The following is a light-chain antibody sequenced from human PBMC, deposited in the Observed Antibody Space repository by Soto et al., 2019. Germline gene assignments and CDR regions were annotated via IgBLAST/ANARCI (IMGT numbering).Light chain of an antibody. J-gene: IGKJ1*01. CDR1: QSVSSSY. CDR3: HQYNDWPRT. CDR2: GAS. Sequence: ELVLTPSPGTLSLSPGERATLSCRASQSVSSSYLAWYQQKPGQAPRLLIYGASSRATGIPDRFSGSGSGTEFTLTISSLQSEDCAVYYCHQYNDWPRTFGQGTKVDIK. V-gene: IGKV3-20*01.